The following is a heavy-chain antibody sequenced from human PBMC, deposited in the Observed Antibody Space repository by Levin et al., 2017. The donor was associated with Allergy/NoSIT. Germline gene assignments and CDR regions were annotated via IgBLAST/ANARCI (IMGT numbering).Heavy chain of an antibody. D-gene: IGHD2-15*01. CDR3: AKIDSHSGYGMNV. V-gene: IGHV5-51*01. J-gene: IGHJ6*02. CDR1: GYSFISYW. CDR2: VYPADSDA. Sequence: AASVKVSCQGSGYSFISYWIAWVRQMPGKGLEWMGSVYPADSDATYNPSFLGQVSISVDKSLKTAYLQWSRLKPSDTAMYYCAKIDSHSGYGMNVWGQGTTVTVSS.